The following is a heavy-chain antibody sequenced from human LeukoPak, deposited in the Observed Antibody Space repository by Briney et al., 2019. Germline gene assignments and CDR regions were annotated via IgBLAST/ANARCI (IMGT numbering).Heavy chain of an antibody. V-gene: IGHV3-21*01. J-gene: IGHJ4*02. CDR3: ARDKQLVPDY. D-gene: IGHD6-6*01. CDR2: ISSSSSYI. CDR1: GFTFSTYW. Sequence: PGGSLRLSCAASGFTFSTYWMSWVRQAPGKGLEWVSSISSSSSYIYYADSVKGRFTVSRDNAKNSLYLQMNSLRAEDTAVYYCARDKQLVPDYWGQGTLVTVSS.